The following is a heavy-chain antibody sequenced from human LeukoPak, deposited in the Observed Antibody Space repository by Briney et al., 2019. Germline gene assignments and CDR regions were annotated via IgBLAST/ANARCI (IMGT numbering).Heavy chain of an antibody. Sequence: PGGSLRLSCAASGFTFSSYSMNWVRQALGKGLEWVSSISSSSSYIYYADSVKGRFTISRDNAKNSLYLQMHSLRAEDTAVYYCAKDFSVYHYDSRVLDYWGQGTLVTVSS. CDR1: GFTFSSYS. V-gene: IGHV3-21*01. D-gene: IGHD3-22*01. J-gene: IGHJ4*02. CDR3: AKDFSVYHYDSRVLDY. CDR2: ISSSSSYI.